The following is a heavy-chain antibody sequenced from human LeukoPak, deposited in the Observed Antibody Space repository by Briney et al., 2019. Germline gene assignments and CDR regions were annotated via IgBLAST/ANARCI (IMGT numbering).Heavy chain of an antibody. D-gene: IGHD3-3*01. V-gene: IGHV4-30-2*01. J-gene: IGHJ5*02. CDR2: IYHSGST. CDR3: ARTYYDLWSGSSDWFDP. Sequence: SETLSLTCAVSGGSISSGGYSWSWIRQPPGKGLEWIGYIYHSGSTYYNPSLKSRVTISVDRSKNQFSLKLSSVTAADTAVYYCARTYYDLWSGSSDWFDPWGQGTLVTVSS. CDR1: GGSISSGGYS.